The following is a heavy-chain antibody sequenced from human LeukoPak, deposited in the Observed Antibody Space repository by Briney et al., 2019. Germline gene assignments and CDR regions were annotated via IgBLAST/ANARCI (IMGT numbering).Heavy chain of an antibody. CDR1: GGSISSSNW. CDR3: VTYYFDSSGPKKNY. D-gene: IGHD3-22*01. J-gene: IGHJ4*02. CDR2: IYHSGST. Sequence: PSETLSLTCAVSGGSISSSNWWSWARQPPGKGLEWIGEIYHSGSTNYNPSLKSRVTISVDKSKNQFSLKLSSVTAADTAVYYCVTYYFDSSGPKKNYWGQGTLVTVSS. V-gene: IGHV4-4*02.